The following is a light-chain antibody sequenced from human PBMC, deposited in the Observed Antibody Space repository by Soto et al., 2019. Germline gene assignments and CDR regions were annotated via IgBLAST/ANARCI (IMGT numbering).Light chain of an antibody. Sequence: EIVLTQSPGTLSLSPGKKPTLPARAGQSLKSHTLAWYLQTPVQAPRLPIYVASTRATGNPDRFSGSGSGTDFTLTISRLEPEDFAVYYCQLYGGSPIRYTFGQGTKLEIK. J-gene: IGKJ2*01. CDR1: QSLKSHT. CDR2: VAS. V-gene: IGKV3-20*01. CDR3: QLYGGSPIRYT.